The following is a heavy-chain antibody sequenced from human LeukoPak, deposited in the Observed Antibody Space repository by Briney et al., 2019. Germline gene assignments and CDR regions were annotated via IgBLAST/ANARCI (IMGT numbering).Heavy chain of an antibody. CDR1: GFTFSSYS. Sequence: GGSLRLSCAASGFTFSSYSMNWVRQAPGKGLEWVSSISSSSSYIHYADSVKGRFTISRDNAKNSLYLQMNSLRAEDTAVYYCARALRVLEPWYFDLWGRGTLVTVSS. V-gene: IGHV3-21*01. CDR2: ISSSSSYI. D-gene: IGHD3-3*01. CDR3: ARALRVLEPWYFDL. J-gene: IGHJ2*01.